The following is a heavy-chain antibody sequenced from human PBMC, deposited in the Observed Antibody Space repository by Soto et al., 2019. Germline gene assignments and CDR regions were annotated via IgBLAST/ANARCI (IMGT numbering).Heavy chain of an antibody. CDR3: ARDSTTPTPFDP. CDR2: INHSGST. Sequence: SETLSLTCAVYGGSFSGYYWSWISQPPGKGLEWIGEINHSGSTNYNPSLKSRVTISVDTSKNQFSLKLSTVTAADTAVYYCARDSTTPTPFDPWGQGTLVTVSS. V-gene: IGHV4-34*01. J-gene: IGHJ5*02. D-gene: IGHD1-26*01. CDR1: GGSFSGYY.